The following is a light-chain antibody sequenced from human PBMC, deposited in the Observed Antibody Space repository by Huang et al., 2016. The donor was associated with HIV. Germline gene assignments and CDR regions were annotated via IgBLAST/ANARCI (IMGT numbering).Light chain of an antibody. Sequence: DIQMTQSPSSLSASVGDRVTITCQASQDISNYLNWYQQKPGKAPKLLIYDASNLETGVPSRFSGSGSGTNFIFTISSLQPEDIATYYCQHYDNHPPYMYSFAQGTKLEVK. CDR1: QDISNY. CDR3: QHYDNHPPYMYS. J-gene: IGKJ2*01. CDR2: DAS. V-gene: IGKV1-33*01.